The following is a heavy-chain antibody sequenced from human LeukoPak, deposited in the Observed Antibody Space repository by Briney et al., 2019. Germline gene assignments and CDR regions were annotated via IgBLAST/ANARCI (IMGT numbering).Heavy chain of an antibody. V-gene: IGHV3-48*04. J-gene: IGHJ4*02. Sequence: GGSLRLSCVASGFTFSTYTFNWVRQTPGKGLEWLSYISSGGLTIFYAVSVKGRFTISRDNTKNAIYLDMTNLRAEDTAVYYCARDFDYGDYIDFWGQGTLVAVSS. CDR2: ISSGGLTI. CDR1: GFTFSTYT. CDR3: ARDFDYGDYIDF. D-gene: IGHD4/OR15-4a*01.